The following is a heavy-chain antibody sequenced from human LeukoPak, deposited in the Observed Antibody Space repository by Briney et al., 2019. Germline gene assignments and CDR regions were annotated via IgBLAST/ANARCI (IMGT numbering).Heavy chain of an antibody. V-gene: IGHV6-1*01. J-gene: IGHJ5*02. CDR1: GDSVSSNSAA. D-gene: IGHD3-3*01. Sequence: SQTLSLTCAISGDSVSSNSAAWNWIRQSPSRGLEWLGRTYYRSKWYNDYAVSVKSRITINPDTSKNQFSLQLNSVTPEDTAVYYCARVQAYCIFLECLNWFDPWGQGTLVTVSS. CDR3: ARVQAYCIFLECLNWFDP. CDR2: TYYRSKWYN.